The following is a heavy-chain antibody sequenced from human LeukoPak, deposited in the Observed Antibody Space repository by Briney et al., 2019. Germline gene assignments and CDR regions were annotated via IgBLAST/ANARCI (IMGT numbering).Heavy chain of an antibody. D-gene: IGHD5-12*01. CDR3: ASGGYSGYDLFYYYGMDV. CDR2: IIPIFGTA. V-gene: IGHV1-69*13. J-gene: IGHJ6*02. CDR1: GGTFSSYA. Sequence: SVKVSCKASGGTFSSYAISWVRQAPGQGPEWMGGIIPIFGTANYAQKFQGRVTITADESTSTAYMELSGLRSEDTAVYYCASGGYSGYDLFYYYGMDVWGQGTTVTVSS.